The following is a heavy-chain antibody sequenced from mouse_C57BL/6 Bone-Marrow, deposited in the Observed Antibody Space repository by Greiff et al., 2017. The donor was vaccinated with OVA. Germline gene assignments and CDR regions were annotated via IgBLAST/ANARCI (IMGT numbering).Heavy chain of an antibody. CDR3: ARGNYDDYAMDY. Sequence: QVQLHQSGAELVKPGASVKMSCKASGYTFTTSPIEWMKQNHGKSLEWIGNFHPYNDDTKYNEQFKGKATLTVEKSSSTVYLELSRLTSYDSAVYYCARGNYDDYAMDYWGQGTSVTVSS. D-gene: IGHD2-4*01. CDR1: GYTFTTSP. V-gene: IGHV1-47*01. J-gene: IGHJ4*01. CDR2: FHPYNDDT.